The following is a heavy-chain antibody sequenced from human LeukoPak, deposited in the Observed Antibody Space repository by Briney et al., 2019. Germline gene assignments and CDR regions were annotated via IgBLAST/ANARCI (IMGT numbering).Heavy chain of an antibody. CDR3: ARDHRTTMVRGVSYFDY. Sequence: ASVKVSCKASGYTFTSYYMHWVRQAPGQGLEWTGIINPSGGSTSYAQKFQGRVTMTRDTSTSTVYMELSSLRSEDTAVYYCARDHRTTMVRGVSYFDYWGQGTLVTVSS. V-gene: IGHV1-46*03. D-gene: IGHD3-10*01. J-gene: IGHJ4*02. CDR2: INPSGGST. CDR1: GYTFTSYY.